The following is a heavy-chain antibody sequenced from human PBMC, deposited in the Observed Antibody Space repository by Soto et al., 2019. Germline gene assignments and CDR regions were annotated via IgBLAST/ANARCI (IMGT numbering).Heavy chain of an antibody. J-gene: IGHJ6*02. Sequence: ASVKVSCKASGYTFTSYGISWVRRAPGQGLEWMGWISAYNGNTNYAQKLQGRVTMTTDTSTSTAYMELRSLRSDDTAVYYCARDSSSSWYEADYYGMDVWGQGTTVTVSS. CDR2: ISAYNGNT. CDR3: ARDSSSSWYEADYYGMDV. D-gene: IGHD6-13*01. CDR1: GYTFTSYG. V-gene: IGHV1-18*01.